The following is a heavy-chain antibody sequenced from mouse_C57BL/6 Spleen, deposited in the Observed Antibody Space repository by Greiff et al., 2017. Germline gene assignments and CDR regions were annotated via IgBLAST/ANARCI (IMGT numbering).Heavy chain of an antibody. J-gene: IGHJ4*01. Sequence: QVHVKQSGPELVKPGASVKISCKASGYAFSSSWMNWVKQRPGKGLEWIGRIYPGDGDTNYNGKFKGKATLTADKSSSTAYMQLSSLTSEDSAVYFCAYGYDEGFYAMDYWGQGTSVTVSS. CDR1: GYAFSSSW. V-gene: IGHV1-82*01. CDR3: AYGYDEGFYAMDY. D-gene: IGHD2-2*01. CDR2: IYPGDGDT.